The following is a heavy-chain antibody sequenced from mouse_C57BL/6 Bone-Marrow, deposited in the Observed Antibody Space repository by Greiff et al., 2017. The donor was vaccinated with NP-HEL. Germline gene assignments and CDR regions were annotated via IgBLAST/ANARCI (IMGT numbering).Heavy chain of an antibody. CDR2: INPGSGGT. D-gene: IGHD2-4*01. J-gene: IGHJ3*01. V-gene: IGHV1-54*01. CDR3: LTYYDVAY. CDR1: GYAFTNYL. Sequence: QVQLQQSGAELVRPGTSVKVSCKASGYAFTNYLIEWVKQRPGQGLEWIGVINPGSGGTNYNEKFKGKATLTADKSSSTAYMQLSSLTSEDSAVYFCLTYYDVAYWGQGTLVTVSA.